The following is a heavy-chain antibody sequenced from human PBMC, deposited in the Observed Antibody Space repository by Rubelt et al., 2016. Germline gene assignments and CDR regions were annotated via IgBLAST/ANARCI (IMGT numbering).Heavy chain of an antibody. CDR1: GGSISSYY. CDR3: ARLQYSSSLPDDY. D-gene: IGHD6-6*01. J-gene: IGHJ4*02. CDR2: IYYSGST. V-gene: IGHV4-59*08. Sequence: YGAGPGLVKPSETLSLTCTVSGGSISSYYWSWIRQPPGKGLEWIGYIYYSGSTNYNPSLKSRVTISVDTSKNQFSLKLSSVTAADTAVYYCARLQYSSSLPDDYWGQGTLVTVSS.